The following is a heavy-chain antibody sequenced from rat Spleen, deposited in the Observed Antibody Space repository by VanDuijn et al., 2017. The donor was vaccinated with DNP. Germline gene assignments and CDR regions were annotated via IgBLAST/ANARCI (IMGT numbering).Heavy chain of an antibody. V-gene: IGHV5S13*01. J-gene: IGHJ3*01. CDR1: GFIFSYYD. CDR2: ISTGGDNT. D-gene: IGHD4-1*01. Sequence: EVQLVESGGGLVQPGRSLKLSCAASGFIFSYYDMAWVRQAPTKGLEWVASISTGGDNTYFRDSGKGRFTIYRDNATNTLYLRLNSLRSEDTAIYYCAGCFGWFAYWGQGTLVTVSS. CDR3: AGCFGWFAY.